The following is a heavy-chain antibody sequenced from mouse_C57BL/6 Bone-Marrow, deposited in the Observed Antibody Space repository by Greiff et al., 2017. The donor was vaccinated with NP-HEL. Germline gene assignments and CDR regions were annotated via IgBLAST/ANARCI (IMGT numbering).Heavy chain of an antibody. J-gene: IGHJ3*01. CDR3: ASPYDYDVAWFAY. CDR2: ISSGGSYT. Sequence: DVMLVESGGDLVKPGGSLKLSCAASGFTFSSYGMSWVRQTPDKRLEWVATISSGGSYTYYPDSVKGRFPISRDNAKNTLYLQMSSLKSEDTAMYYCASPYDYDVAWFAYWGQGTLVTVSA. CDR1: GFTFSSYG. V-gene: IGHV5-6*02. D-gene: IGHD2-4*01.